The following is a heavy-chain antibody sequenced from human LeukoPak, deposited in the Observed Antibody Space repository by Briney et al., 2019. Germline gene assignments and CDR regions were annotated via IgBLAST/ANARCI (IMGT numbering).Heavy chain of an antibody. CDR2: TSSSGFTI. J-gene: IGHJ3*02. CDR3: ARGGIVATQYYDDAFDI. V-gene: IGHV3-48*03. D-gene: IGHD5-12*01. Sequence: GGSLRLSCAASGFTFSSYEMNWVRQAPGKGLEWVSYTSSSGFTIYYGDSVKGRFTISRDNSKNTLYLQMNSLRAEDTAVYYCARGGIVATQYYDDAFDIWGQGTMVTVSS. CDR1: GFTFSSYE.